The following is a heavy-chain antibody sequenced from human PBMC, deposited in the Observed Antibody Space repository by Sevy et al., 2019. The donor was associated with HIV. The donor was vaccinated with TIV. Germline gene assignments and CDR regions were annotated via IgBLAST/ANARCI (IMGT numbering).Heavy chain of an antibody. CDR2: IYWDDDK. CDR3: AHRAHYYDSSGYYPNYFDY. CDR1: GFSLSTSGVG. Sequence: SGPTLVNPTQTLTLTCTFSGFSLSTSGVGVGWIRQPPGKALEWLALIYWDDDKRYSPSLKSRFTITKDTSKNQVVLQMTNMDPVDTATYYCAHRAHYYDSSGYYPNYFDYWGQGTLVTVSS. V-gene: IGHV2-5*02. D-gene: IGHD3-22*01. J-gene: IGHJ4*02.